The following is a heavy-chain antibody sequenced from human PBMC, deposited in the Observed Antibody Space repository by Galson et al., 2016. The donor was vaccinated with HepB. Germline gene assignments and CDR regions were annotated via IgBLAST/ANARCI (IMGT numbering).Heavy chain of an antibody. CDR2: ISGSGIST. D-gene: IGHD5-24*01. CDR1: GFTFRNYA. Sequence: SLRLSCAASGFTFRNYAMSWVRQAPGKGLEWVSGISGSGISTYYADSVKGRFTISRDNSKNTVSLQINSLRVEDTAVYYCAKEVEGKGAFDIWGQGTMVTVSS. CDR3: AKEVEGKGAFDI. V-gene: IGHV3-23*01. J-gene: IGHJ3*02.